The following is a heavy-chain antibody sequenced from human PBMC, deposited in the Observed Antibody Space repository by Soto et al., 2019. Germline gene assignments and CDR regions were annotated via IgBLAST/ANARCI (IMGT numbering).Heavy chain of an antibody. Sequence: EVQLVETGGGLIQPGGSLRLSCLASGFTVTSNYMIWVRQPPGKGLEWVSTTFTGGSTHYSDSVKGRFSVSRDNFKNTVYLQMKNLRVEDTAIYYCAKKPPSSIQGWAFGMDVWGQGTTVSVSS. CDR3: AKKPPSSIQGWAFGMDV. CDR1: GFTVTSNY. D-gene: IGHD1-26*01. J-gene: IGHJ6*02. V-gene: IGHV3-53*02. CDR2: TFTGGST.